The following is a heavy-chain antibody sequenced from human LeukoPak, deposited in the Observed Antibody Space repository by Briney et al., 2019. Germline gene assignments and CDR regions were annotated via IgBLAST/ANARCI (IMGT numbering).Heavy chain of an antibody. J-gene: IGHJ6*03. D-gene: IGHD4-11*01. Sequence: GGSLRLSCAASGFTFSSYSMNWVRQAPGKGLEWVSSISSSSSYIYYADSVKGRFTISRDNAKNSLYLQMNSLRAEDTAVYYCARGFKDSINYYYYYMDVWGKGTTVTVSS. CDR1: GFTFSSYS. CDR2: ISSSSSYI. CDR3: ARGFKDSINYYYYYMDV. V-gene: IGHV3-21*01.